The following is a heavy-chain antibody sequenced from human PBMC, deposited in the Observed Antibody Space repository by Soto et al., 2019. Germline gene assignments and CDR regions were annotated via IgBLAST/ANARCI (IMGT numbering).Heavy chain of an antibody. CDR2: IYYSGST. J-gene: IGHJ6*02. CDR3: ARDGPVGELELRRGPYYYYGMDV. D-gene: IGHD1-7*01. Sequence: QVQLQESGPGLVKPSETLSLTCTVSGGSISSYYWSWIRQPPGKGLEWIGYIYYSGSTNYNPSLKSRVTISVDTSKNQFSLKLSSVTAADTAVYYCARDGPVGELELRRGPYYYYGMDVWGQGTTVTVSS. V-gene: IGHV4-59*01. CDR1: GGSISSYY.